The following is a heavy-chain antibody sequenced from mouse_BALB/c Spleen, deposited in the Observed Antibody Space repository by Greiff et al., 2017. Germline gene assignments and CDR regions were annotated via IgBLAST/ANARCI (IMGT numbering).Heavy chain of an antibody. CDR1: GYTFTSYY. CDR2: INPSNGGT. Sequence: VQLQQPGAELVKPGASVKLSCKASGYTFTSYYMYWVKQRPGQGLEWIGGINPSNGGTNFNEKFKSKATLTVDKSSSTAYMQLSSLTSEDSAVYYCTPGYGNPAWFAYWGQGTLVTVSA. CDR3: TPGYGNPAWFAY. V-gene: IGHV1S81*02. J-gene: IGHJ3*01. D-gene: IGHD2-10*02.